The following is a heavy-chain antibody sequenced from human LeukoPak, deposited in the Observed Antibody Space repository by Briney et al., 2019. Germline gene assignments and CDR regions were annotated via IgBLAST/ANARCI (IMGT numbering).Heavy chain of an antibody. J-gene: IGHJ5*02. V-gene: IGHV2-5*02. Sequence: KESGPTLVKPTQTLTLTCTFSGFSLTTSGVGVGWIRQPPGKALEWLALIYWDDDKRYSPSLKSRLIIAKDTSKNQVVLTMTNMDPVDTATYYCAQWRRNWFDPWGQGTLVTVSS. CDR2: IYWDDDK. D-gene: IGHD3-3*01. CDR3: AQWRRNWFDP. CDR1: GFSLTTSGVG.